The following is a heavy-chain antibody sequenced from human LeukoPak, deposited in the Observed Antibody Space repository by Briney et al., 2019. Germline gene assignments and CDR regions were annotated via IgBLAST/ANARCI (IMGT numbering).Heavy chain of an antibody. D-gene: IGHD5-18*01. J-gene: IGHJ4*02. V-gene: IGHV1-69*01. CDR2: IIPIFGTA. CDR3: ARRVAKGAMGY. Sequence: SVKVSCKASGGTFSIYAISWVGQAPGQGLEWMGGIIPIFGTANYAQKFQGRVTITADESTSTAYMELSSLRSEDTAVYYCARRVAKGAMGYWGQGTLVTVSS. CDR1: GGTFSIYA.